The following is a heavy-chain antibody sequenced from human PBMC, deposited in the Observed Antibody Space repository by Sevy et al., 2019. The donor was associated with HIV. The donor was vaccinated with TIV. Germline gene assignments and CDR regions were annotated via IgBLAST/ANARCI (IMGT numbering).Heavy chain of an antibody. CDR3: AKDQAAAPWDAFDI. V-gene: IGHV3-23*01. CDR1: GFIFSNYA. Sequence: GGSLRLSCAASGFIFSNYAMSWVRQAPGKGLEWVSTISHSGGSTYYADSVKGRFTISRDNSKNTLYLQMNSLRAEDMAVYYFAKDQAAAPWDAFDIWGQGTMVTVSS. CDR2: ISHSGGST. D-gene: IGHD6-13*01. J-gene: IGHJ3*02.